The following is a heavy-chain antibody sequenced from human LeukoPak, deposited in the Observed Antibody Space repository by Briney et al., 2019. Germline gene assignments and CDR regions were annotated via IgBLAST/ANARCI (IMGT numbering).Heavy chain of an antibody. D-gene: IGHD6-13*01. Sequence: QTGGSLRLSCAASGFTFRSYDMHWVRQATGKGLEWVSGIGTAGEIYYPGSVKGRFTISRENAKNSLYLQMNSLSAGDTAVYYCARAAYSSTWYSRYFDLWGRGTLVTVSS. CDR3: ARAAYSSTWYSRYFDL. CDR2: IGTAGEI. V-gene: IGHV3-13*01. J-gene: IGHJ2*01. CDR1: GFTFRSYD.